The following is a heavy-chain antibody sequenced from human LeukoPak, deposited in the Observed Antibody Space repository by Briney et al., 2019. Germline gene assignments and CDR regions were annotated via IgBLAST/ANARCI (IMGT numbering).Heavy chain of an antibody. Sequence: GGSLRLFCAASGFTFSSYAMRWVRQAPGKGLELVSTISGRDSSTYYADAVKGRFTISRHNSKDTLHLQMNSLSAEDTAVYYCAREALGWMGSYWYFDLWGRGTLVTVSS. CDR1: GFTFSSYA. CDR3: AREALGWMGSYWYFDL. CDR2: ISGRDSST. D-gene: IGHD2-2*03. V-gene: IGHV3-23*01. J-gene: IGHJ2*01.